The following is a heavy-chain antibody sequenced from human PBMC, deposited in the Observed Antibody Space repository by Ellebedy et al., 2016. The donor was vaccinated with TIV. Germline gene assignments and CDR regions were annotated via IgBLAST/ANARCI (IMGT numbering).Heavy chain of an antibody. Sequence: MPSETLSLTCTVSGGSISSYYWSWIRQPPGKGLEWIGYIYYSGSTNYNPSLKSRVTISVDTSKNQFSLKLSSVTAADTAVYYCAREGESGFGEFDYWGQGTLVTVSS. J-gene: IGHJ4*02. CDR2: IYYSGST. CDR1: GGSISSYY. D-gene: IGHD3-10*01. CDR3: AREGESGFGEFDY. V-gene: IGHV4-59*01.